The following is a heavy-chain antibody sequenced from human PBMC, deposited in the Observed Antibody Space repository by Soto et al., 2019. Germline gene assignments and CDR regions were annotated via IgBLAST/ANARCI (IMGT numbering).Heavy chain of an antibody. CDR1: GFTFSSYG. CDR2: ISYDGSNK. Sequence: GGSLRLSCAASGFTFSSYGMHWVRQAPGKGLEWVAVISYDGSNKYYADSVKGRFTISRDNSKNTLYLQMNSLRAEDTAVYYCAKASLLPLSGMDVWGQGPRVTV. J-gene: IGHJ6*02. D-gene: IGHD1-26*01. CDR3: AKASLLPLSGMDV. V-gene: IGHV3-30*18.